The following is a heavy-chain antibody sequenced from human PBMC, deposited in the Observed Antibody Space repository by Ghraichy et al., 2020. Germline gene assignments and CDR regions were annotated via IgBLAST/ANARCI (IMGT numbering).Heavy chain of an antibody. V-gene: IGHV4-34*01. CDR2: INHSGST. CDR1: GGSFSGYY. CDR3: ARDGGKRAVDY. Sequence: SETLSLTCAVYGGSFSGYYWSWIRQPPGKGLEWIAEINHSGSTNYNPSLKSRVTISVDTSKNQFSLKLSSVTAADTAVYYCARDGGKRAVDYWGQGTLVTVSS. J-gene: IGHJ4*02. D-gene: IGHD4-23*01.